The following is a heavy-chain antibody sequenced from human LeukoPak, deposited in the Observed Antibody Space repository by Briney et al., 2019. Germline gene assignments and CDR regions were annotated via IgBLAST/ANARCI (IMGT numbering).Heavy chain of an antibody. V-gene: IGHV4-59*01. Sequence: PSETLSLTCTVSGVSISSYYWSWIRQPPGKGREWSGYIYYSGSTNYNPSLNSRVTISAEKSTNQFSLKLSSVTAADKAVYYCARAGYSSAWYLDYWGLGTLVTVSS. CDR1: GVSISSYY. CDR3: ARAGYSSAWYLDY. CDR2: IYYSGST. J-gene: IGHJ4*02. D-gene: IGHD6-19*01.